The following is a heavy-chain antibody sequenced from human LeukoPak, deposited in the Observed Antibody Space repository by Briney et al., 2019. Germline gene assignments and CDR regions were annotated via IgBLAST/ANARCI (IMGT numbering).Heavy chain of an antibody. Sequence: PSETLSLTCTVSGGSISSYYWSWIRQPPGKGLEWIGYIYYGGSTSYNPSLKSRVTISVDTSKNQFSLKLSSVTAADTAVYYCARDAGSYGRFDYWGQGTLVTVSS. D-gene: IGHD5-18*01. CDR2: IYYGGST. CDR3: ARDAGSYGRFDY. CDR1: GGSISSYY. V-gene: IGHV4-59*01. J-gene: IGHJ4*02.